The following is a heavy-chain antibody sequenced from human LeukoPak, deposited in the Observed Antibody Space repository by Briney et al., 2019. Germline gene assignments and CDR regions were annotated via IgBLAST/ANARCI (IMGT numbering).Heavy chain of an antibody. Sequence: GGSLRLSCAGPGFTFDDYAMHWVRQAPGKGLEWVSGIYWNSGSIRYAASVKGRFTISRDNAKNTLYLQMNSLRAEDTAVYYCAKSGITMVRGVPTQYYYYYMDVWGKGTTVTISS. V-gene: IGHV3-9*01. CDR3: AKSGITMVRGVPTQYYYYYMDV. CDR2: IYWNSGSI. CDR1: GFTFDDYA. J-gene: IGHJ6*03. D-gene: IGHD3-10*01.